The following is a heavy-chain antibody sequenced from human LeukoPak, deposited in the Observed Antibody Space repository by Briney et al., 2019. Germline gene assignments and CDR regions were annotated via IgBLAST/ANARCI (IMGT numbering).Heavy chain of an antibody. J-gene: IGHJ5*02. V-gene: IGHV1-8*01. CDR2: MNPNSGNT. Sequence: GASVKVSCKASGYTFTSYDINWVRQATERGHEWMGWMNPNSGNTGYAQKFQSRVTMTRNTSISTAYMELSSLRSEDTAVYYCARGTRSRITIFGVVIKRWFDPWGQGTLVTVSS. D-gene: IGHD3-3*01. CDR1: GYTFTSYD. CDR3: ARGTRSRITIFGVVIKRWFDP.